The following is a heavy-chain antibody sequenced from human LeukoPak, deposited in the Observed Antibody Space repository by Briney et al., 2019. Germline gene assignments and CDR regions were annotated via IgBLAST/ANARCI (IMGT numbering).Heavy chain of an antibody. V-gene: IGHV3-74*01. D-gene: IGHD6-19*01. J-gene: IGHJ4*02. Sequence: PGGSLRLSCAAPGFSISSYWMHWVRQAPGKGLVWVSRINSDGSSTNYADSVKGRFTISRDNAKNTLYLQMNSLRAEDTAVYYCVRGRYSSVFWGQGTLVTVSS. CDR3: VRGRYSSVF. CDR1: GFSISSYW. CDR2: INSDGSST.